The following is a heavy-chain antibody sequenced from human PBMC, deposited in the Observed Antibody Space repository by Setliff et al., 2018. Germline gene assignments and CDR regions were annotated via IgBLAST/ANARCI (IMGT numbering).Heavy chain of an antibody. CDR1: GYSISSGYY. CDR3: ARHVLGYSSSYNWSDP. Sequence: SETLSLTCAVSGYSISSGYYWGWIRQPPGKGLEWIGGIYHSGSTYYNPSLKSRVTISVDTSKNQFSLKLSSVTAADTAVYYCARHVLGYSSSYNWSDPWGQGTLVTVSS. CDR2: IYHSGST. J-gene: IGHJ5*02. D-gene: IGHD6-6*01. V-gene: IGHV4-38-2*01.